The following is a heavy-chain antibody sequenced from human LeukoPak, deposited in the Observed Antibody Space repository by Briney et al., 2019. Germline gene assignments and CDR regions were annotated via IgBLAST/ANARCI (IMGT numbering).Heavy chain of an antibody. V-gene: IGHV4-38-2*01. CDR3: ARSMVGGVIVIVY. CDR1: GYSISSGYY. D-gene: IGHD3-16*02. Sequence: KPSETLSLTCAVSGYSISSGYYWGWIRQPPGKGLEWIGSIYHSGSTYYNPSLKSRVTISVDTSKNQFSLKLSSATAADTAVYYCARSMVGGVIVIVYWGQGTLVTVSS. CDR2: IYHSGST. J-gene: IGHJ4*02.